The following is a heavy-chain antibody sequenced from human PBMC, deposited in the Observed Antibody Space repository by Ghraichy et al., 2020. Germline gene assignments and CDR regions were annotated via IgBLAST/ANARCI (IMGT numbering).Heavy chain of an antibody. CDR3: LSSIVVLLSAPFRELDY. J-gene: IGHJ4*02. Sequence: GGSLRLSCSASGFTFSSYAMHWVRQAPGKGLEYVSGLNSNGGSTYYADSVKGRFTISRDNSKNTLYLQMSSLRAEDTAVYYCLSSIVVLLSAPFRELDYWGQGTLVTVSS. CDR1: GFTFSSYA. CDR2: LNSNGGST. V-gene: IGHV3-64D*06. D-gene: IGHD2-2*01.